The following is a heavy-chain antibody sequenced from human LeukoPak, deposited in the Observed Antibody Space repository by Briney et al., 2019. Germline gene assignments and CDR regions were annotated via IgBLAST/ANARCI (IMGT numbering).Heavy chain of an antibody. CDR2: IHYSGST. D-gene: IGHD2-2*01. CDR1: GGSINSYY. CDR3: ARFGERIVVPADDAFDI. V-gene: IGHV4-59*08. J-gene: IGHJ3*02. Sequence: SETLSLTCTVSGGSINSYYWSWIRQPPGRGLEWIGSIHYSGSTSYNPSLKSRVTISVDTSKNQFSLKLSSVTAADTAVYYCARFGERIVVPADDAFDIWGQGTMVTVSS.